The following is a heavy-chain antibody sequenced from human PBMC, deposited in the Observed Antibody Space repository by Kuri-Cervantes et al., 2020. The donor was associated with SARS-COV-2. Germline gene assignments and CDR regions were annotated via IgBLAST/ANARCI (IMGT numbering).Heavy chain of an antibody. CDR2: IDPSDSYT. J-gene: IGHJ6*02. CDR1: GYSFTSYW. Sequence: GESLKISCKGSGYSFTSYWISWVRQMPGKGLEWMGRIDPSDSYTNYSPSFQGHVTISADKSISTAYLQWSSLKASDTAMYYCARRGGSSSRYLPHYYYGMDVWGQGTTVTVSS. D-gene: IGHD3-9*01. V-gene: IGHV5-10-1*01. CDR3: ARRGGSSSRYLPHYYYGMDV.